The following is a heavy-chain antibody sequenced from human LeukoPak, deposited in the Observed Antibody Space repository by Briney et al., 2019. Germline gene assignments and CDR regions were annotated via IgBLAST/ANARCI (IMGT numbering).Heavy chain of an antibody. CDR3: ARDRIKSGSYYFDY. Sequence: PGGPLRLSCAASAFTFSDYSMNWVRQAPGKALEGVSYISGRSSTIYYADSVKGRFTISRDNAKNSMYLQMSSLRAEDTAVYYCARDRIKSGSYYFDYWGQGTLVTVSS. CDR2: ISGRSSTI. D-gene: IGHD1-26*01. J-gene: IGHJ4*02. CDR1: AFTFSDYS. V-gene: IGHV3-48*01.